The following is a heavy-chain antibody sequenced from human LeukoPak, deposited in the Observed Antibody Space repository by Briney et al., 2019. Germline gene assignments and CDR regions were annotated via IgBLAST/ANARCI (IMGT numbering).Heavy chain of an antibody. J-gene: IGHJ3*02. Sequence: GASVKVSCKASGYTFTSYEINWVRQAPGQGLEWMGWMNPNSGDTDYAQKFQARVTMARDTSTTTAYMELSSLRSEDTAVYYCATPWGGNVVVTAVGAFDIWGQGTMVTVSS. CDR3: ATPWGGNVVVTAVGAFDI. CDR2: MNPNSGDT. CDR1: GYTFTSYE. V-gene: IGHV1-8*01. D-gene: IGHD2-21*02.